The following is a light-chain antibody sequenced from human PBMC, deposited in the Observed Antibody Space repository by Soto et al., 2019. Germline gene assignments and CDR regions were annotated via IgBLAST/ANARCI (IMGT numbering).Light chain of an antibody. CDR2: GAS. CDR1: QSGSSSY. J-gene: IGKJ2*01. CDR3: QEYGSSPYT. Sequence: EIVLTQAPGTLSLSPGERATLSCRASQSGSSSYLAWYQQKPGQAPRLLIYGASSTSTGIPDRLSGSGSGTDFTITISRLEPEDFAVYYSQEYGSSPYTFGKGTKLEIK. V-gene: IGKV3-20*01.